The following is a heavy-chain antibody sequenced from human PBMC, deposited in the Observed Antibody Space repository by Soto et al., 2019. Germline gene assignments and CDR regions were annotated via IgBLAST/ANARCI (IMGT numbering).Heavy chain of an antibody. J-gene: IGHJ4*02. V-gene: IGHV4-34*01. CDR3: ARGGYSGLSY. CDR2: INHSGST. CDR1: GGSFSGYY. D-gene: IGHD6-13*01. Sequence: QVQLQQWGAGLLKPSETLSLTCAVYGGSFSGYYWSWIRQSPGKGLEWIGEINHSGSTNYNPSLKSRVTISADTSKNQFSLKLSSVTAADTAVYYCARGGYSGLSYWGQGTLVTVSS.